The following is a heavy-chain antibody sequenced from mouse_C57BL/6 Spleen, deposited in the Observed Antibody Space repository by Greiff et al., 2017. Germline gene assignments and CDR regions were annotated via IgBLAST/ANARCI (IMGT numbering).Heavy chain of an antibody. CDR1: GFNIKDYY. CDR2: IDPEDGDT. J-gene: IGHJ3*01. Sequence: EVKVVESGAELVRPGASVKLSCTASGFNIKDYYMHWVKQRPEQGLEWIGRIDPEDGDTEYAPKFQGKATMTADPSSNTAYLQLSSLTSEDTAVYYCTTEGVYYGNLGFAYWGQGTLVTVSA. V-gene: IGHV14-1*01. D-gene: IGHD2-1*01. CDR3: TTEGVYYGNLGFAY.